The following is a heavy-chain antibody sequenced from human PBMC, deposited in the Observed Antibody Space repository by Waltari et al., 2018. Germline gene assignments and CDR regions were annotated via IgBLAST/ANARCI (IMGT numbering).Heavy chain of an antibody. CDR2: ISSSSDYI. V-gene: IGHV3-21*01. CDR3: ARDLSRWLQFSAFDI. CDR1: GFTFSRYT. J-gene: IGHJ3*02. D-gene: IGHD5-12*01. Sequence: EVQLLESGGGLVTPGGSLRLSCVASGFTFSRYTINWVRQAPGKRLEWVSSISSSSDYIYYADSVKGRFTISRTNAKNSLYLQLNSLRADDTAVYYCARDLSRWLQFSAFDIWGPGTMVTVSS.